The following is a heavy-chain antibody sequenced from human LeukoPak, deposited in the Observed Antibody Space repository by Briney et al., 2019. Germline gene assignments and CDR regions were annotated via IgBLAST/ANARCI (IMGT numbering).Heavy chain of an antibody. CDR1: GFTFSSYS. D-gene: IGHD3-3*01. Sequence: GRSLRLSCAASGFTFSSYSMNWVRQAPGKGLEWVSSISSSSSYIYYADSVKGRFTISRDNAKNSLYLQMNSLRAEDTAVYYCAREGNGLNYFDYWGQGTLVTVSS. J-gene: IGHJ4*02. V-gene: IGHV3-21*01. CDR2: ISSSSSYI. CDR3: AREGNGLNYFDY.